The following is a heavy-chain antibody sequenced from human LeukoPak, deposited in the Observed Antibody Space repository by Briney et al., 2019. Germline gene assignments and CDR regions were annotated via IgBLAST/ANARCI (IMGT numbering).Heavy chain of an antibody. Sequence: GSLRLSCAASGFNFSSYSMNWVRQAPGKGLEWVSSISSSSSYIYYADSVKGRFTISRDNAKNSLYLQMNSLRAEDTAVYYCARGLWLGVWYFDLWGRGTLVTVSS. CDR3: ARGLWLGVWYFDL. D-gene: IGHD6-19*01. J-gene: IGHJ2*01. V-gene: IGHV3-21*01. CDR2: ISSSSSYI. CDR1: GFNFSSYS.